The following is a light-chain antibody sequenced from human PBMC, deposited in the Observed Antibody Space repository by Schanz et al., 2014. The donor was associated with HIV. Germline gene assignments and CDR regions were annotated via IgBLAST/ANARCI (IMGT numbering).Light chain of an antibody. V-gene: IGLV1-40*01. Sequence: QSVLTQPPSVSAAPGQKVTISCSGSSSNIGAGYDVHWYHHLPGSAPKLLIYGNTNRPSGVPDRFSGSKSANTASLTISGLQAEEEADYYCAAWDDSLSGWVFGGGTKLTVL. CDR2: GNT. J-gene: IGLJ3*02. CDR1: SSNIGAGYD. CDR3: AAWDDSLSGWV.